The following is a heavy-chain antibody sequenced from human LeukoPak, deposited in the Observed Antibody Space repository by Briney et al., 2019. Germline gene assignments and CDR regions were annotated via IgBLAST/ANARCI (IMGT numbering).Heavy chain of an antibody. CDR1: GFTFSSYW. V-gene: IGHV3-74*01. J-gene: IGHJ4*02. CDR3: ATNRITIFGVVTDY. D-gene: IGHD3-3*01. CDR2: INSDGSST. Sequence: GGSLRLSCAASGFTFSSYWMHWVRQAPGKGLVWVSRINSDGSSTSYADSVKGRFTISRDNAKNTLYLQMNSLRAEDTAVYYCATNRITIFGVVTDYWGQGTLVTVPS.